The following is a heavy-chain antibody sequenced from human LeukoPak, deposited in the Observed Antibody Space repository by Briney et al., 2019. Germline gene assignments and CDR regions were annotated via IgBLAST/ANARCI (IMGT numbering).Heavy chain of an antibody. V-gene: IGHV3-64D*06. CDR1: GFTFSSYA. Sequence: GGSLRLSCPASGFTFSSYAMHWVRQAPGKGLEYVSAISSNGGSTYYADSVKGRFTISRDNSKNTLYLQMSSLRAEDTAVYYCVKDPHYYGSGSYPTLGYWGQGTLVTVSS. CDR3: VKDPHYYGSGSYPTLGY. CDR2: ISSNGGST. D-gene: IGHD3-10*01. J-gene: IGHJ4*02.